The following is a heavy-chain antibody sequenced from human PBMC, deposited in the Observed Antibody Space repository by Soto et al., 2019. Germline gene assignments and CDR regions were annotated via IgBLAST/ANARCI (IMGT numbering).Heavy chain of an antibody. V-gene: IGHV1-69*02. CDR1: GGTFSSYT. D-gene: IGHD6-13*01. CDR3: VSFGSSLTSYYYYMDV. Sequence: QVQLVQSGAEVKKPGSSVKVSCKASGGTFSSYTISWVRQAPGQGLEWMGRIIPILGIANYAQKFQGRVTITADKSTSTAYMELSSLRSEDTAVYYCVSFGSSLTSYYYYMDVWGKGTTVTVSS. CDR2: IIPILGIA. J-gene: IGHJ6*03.